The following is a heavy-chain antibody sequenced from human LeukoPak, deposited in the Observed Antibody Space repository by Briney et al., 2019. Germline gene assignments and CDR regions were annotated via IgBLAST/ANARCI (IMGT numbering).Heavy chain of an antibody. CDR2: IYYSGST. CDR1: GGSISSYY. V-gene: IGHV4-59*08. CDR3: ARRGWDPSFDY. D-gene: IGHD1-26*01. Sequence: SETLSLTCTVSGGSISSYYWSWIRQPPGKGLEWIGYIYYSGSTNYNPSLKSRVTISVDTSKNQFSLKLSSVTAADTAVYYCARRGWDPSFDYWGQGTLVTVSS. J-gene: IGHJ4*02.